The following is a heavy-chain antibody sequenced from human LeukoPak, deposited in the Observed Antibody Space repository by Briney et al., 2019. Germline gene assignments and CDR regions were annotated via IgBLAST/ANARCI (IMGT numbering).Heavy chain of an antibody. Sequence: GGSLRLSCAASGFTFSNYGLTWVGKAPGQGLEWAANIKQDGSEKHYVDSVKGRFTISRDNAKNSLYLQMNSLRAEDTAVYYCARDRQIAYWGQGTLVTVSS. CDR1: GFTFSNYG. CDR3: ARDRQIAY. CDR2: IKQDGSEK. J-gene: IGHJ4*02. V-gene: IGHV3-7*01.